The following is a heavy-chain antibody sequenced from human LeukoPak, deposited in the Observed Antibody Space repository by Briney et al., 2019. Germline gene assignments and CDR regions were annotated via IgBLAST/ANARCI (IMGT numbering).Heavy chain of an antibody. CDR3: ARISNLSGSYRDAFDI. CDR1: GYSSTSYW. CDR2: IYPGDSDT. D-gene: IGHD1-26*01. J-gene: IGHJ3*02. V-gene: IGHV5-51*01. Sequence: GESLKISCKGSGYSSTSYWIGWVRQMPGKGLEWMGIIYPGDSDTRYSPSFQGQVTISADKSISTAYLQWSSLKASDTAMYYCARISNLSGSYRDAFDIWGQGTMVTVSS.